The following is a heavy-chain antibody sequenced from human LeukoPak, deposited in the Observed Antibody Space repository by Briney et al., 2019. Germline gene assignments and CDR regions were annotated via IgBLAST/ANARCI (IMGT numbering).Heavy chain of an antibody. Sequence: SQTLSLTCTVSGGSISSGGYYWSWIRQHPGKGLEWIGYIYYSGSTYYNPSLKSRVTISVDTSKNQFYLKLSSVTAADTAVYYCARVGGYSGYDGVSYYYYYMDVWGKGTTVTVSS. CDR2: IYYSGST. V-gene: IGHV4-31*03. CDR1: GGSISSGGYY. CDR3: ARVGGYSGYDGVSYYYYYMDV. D-gene: IGHD5-12*01. J-gene: IGHJ6*03.